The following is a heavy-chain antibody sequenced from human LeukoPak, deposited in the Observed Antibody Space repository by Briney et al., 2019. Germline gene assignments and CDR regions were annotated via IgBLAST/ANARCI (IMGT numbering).Heavy chain of an antibody. V-gene: IGHV3-74*01. CDR2: ISIDGSNT. J-gene: IGHJ4*02. CDR1: GFTFSSYW. Sequence: PAGSLRLSCAVSGFTFSSYWMDWVRQVPGKGLVWVSRISIDGSNTAYADSVKGRFTISRDNAKNTMYLQMSSLRAEDTAVYYCAKRGDGGAWYDYWGQGTLACVCS. D-gene: IGHD6-19*01. CDR3: AKRGDGGAWYDY.